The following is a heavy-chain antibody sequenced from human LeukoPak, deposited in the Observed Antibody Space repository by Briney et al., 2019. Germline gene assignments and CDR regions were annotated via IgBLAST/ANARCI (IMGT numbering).Heavy chain of an antibody. CDR1: GYTFTSYY. CDR2: INPSGGST. CDR3: ARDNRADYDILTGGPFDP. J-gene: IGHJ5*02. V-gene: IGHV1-46*01. Sequence: ASVKVSCKASGYTFTSYYMHWVRQAPGQGLEWMGIINPSGGSTSYAQKFQGRVTMTRDMSTSTVYMELSSLRSEDTAVYYCARDNRADYDILTGGPFDPWGQGTLVTVSS. D-gene: IGHD3-9*01.